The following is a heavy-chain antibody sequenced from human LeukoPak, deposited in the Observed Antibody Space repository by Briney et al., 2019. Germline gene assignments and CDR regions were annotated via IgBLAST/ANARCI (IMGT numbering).Heavy chain of an antibody. CDR1: GYTFTDYF. Sequence: ASVKVSCKASGYTFTDYFIHWVRQAPGQGLEWMGWINPNSGGTNYAQKFQGRVSMTRDTSISTAYMELSRLRSDDTAIYYCARIDSSGRYFDYWGQGPLVTVSS. D-gene: IGHD3-22*01. J-gene: IGHJ4*02. CDR3: ARIDSSGRYFDY. V-gene: IGHV1-2*02. CDR2: INPNSGGT.